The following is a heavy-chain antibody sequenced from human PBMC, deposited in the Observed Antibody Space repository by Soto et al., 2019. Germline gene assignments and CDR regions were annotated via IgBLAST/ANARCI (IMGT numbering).Heavy chain of an antibody. J-gene: IGHJ4*02. Sequence: ASVKVSCKASGFTFSNYGLNWVRQAPGQGLEWMGWMNPNSGNTRYAQKFQGRVTMTRNTSISTAYMELSSLRSEDTAVYYCARERRGAPLDWGQGTLVTVSS. CDR2: MNPNSGNT. V-gene: IGHV1-8*01. D-gene: IGHD3-10*01. CDR3: ARERRGAPLD. CDR1: GFTFSNYG.